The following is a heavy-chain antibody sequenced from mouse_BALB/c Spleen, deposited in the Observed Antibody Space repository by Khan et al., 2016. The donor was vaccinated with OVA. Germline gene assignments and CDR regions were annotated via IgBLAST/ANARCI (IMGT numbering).Heavy chain of an antibody. CDR3: ARENYYGYAVDY. D-gene: IGHD1-1*01. CDR1: GYSITSNYA. V-gene: IGHV3-2*02. CDR2: ISYSGSN. Sequence: EVQLQESGPGLVKPSQSLSLTCTVTGYSITSNYAWNWIRQFPGNTLEWMGYISYSGSNSYNPSLKSRISITRDTSKNQFFLPLNSVTTEDTATYYCARENYYGYAVDYWGQGTSVTVSS. J-gene: IGHJ4*01.